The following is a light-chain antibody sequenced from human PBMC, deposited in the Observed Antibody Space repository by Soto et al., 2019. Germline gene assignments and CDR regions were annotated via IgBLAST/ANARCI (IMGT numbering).Light chain of an antibody. CDR3: QQYNNWPPWT. CDR2: GAS. V-gene: IGKV3-15*01. J-gene: IGKJ1*01. Sequence: DIVLTQSPGTLSLSPGERATLSCRASQSVSIRLAWYQHKSGQAPRLLIYGASTRATGIPARFSGSGSGTEFTLTISSLQSEDFAVYYCQQYNNWPPWTFGQGTKVDIK. CDR1: QSVSIR.